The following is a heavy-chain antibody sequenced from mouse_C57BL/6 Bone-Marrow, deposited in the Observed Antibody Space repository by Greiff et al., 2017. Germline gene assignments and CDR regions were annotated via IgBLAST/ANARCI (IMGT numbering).Heavy chain of an antibody. J-gene: IGHJ4*01. V-gene: IGHV5-9*01. CDR1: GFTFRSYT. Sequence: EVMLVESGGGLVKPGGSLKLSCAASGFTFRSYTMSWVRQTPEKRLEWVATISGGGGNTYYPDSVKGRFTISRDNAKNTLYLQMSSLRSEDTALYYCARQVTTQGHAMDYWGQGTSVTVSS. CDR2: ISGGGGNT. D-gene: IGHD3-2*02. CDR3: ARQVTTQGHAMDY.